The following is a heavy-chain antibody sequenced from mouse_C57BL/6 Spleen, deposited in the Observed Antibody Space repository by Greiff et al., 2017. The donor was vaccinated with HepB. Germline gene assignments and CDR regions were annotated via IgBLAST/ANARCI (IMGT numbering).Heavy chain of an antibody. V-gene: IGHV1-54*01. D-gene: IGHD2-10*01. Sequence: QVQLQQSGAELVRPGTSVKVSCKASGYAFTNYLIEWVKQRPGQGLEWIGVINPGSGGTNYNEKLKGKATLTADKSSSTAYMQLSSMTSEDSAVYFCARSSYYFYFDYWGQGTTLTVSS. CDR3: ARSSYYFYFDY. CDR1: GYAFTNYL. J-gene: IGHJ2*01. CDR2: INPGSGGT.